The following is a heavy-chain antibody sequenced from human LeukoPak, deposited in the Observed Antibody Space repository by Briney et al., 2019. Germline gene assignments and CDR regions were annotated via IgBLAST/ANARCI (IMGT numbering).Heavy chain of an antibody. CDR1: GGSISSYY. Sequence: SETLSLTCTVSGGSISSYYWSWIRQPPGKGLEWIGYIYYSGSTNYNPSLKSRVTISVDTSKNQFSLKLSSVTAADPAVYYCATIAVAGPDNYWGQGTLVTVSS. D-gene: IGHD6-19*01. V-gene: IGHV4-59*12. CDR2: IYYSGST. J-gene: IGHJ4*02. CDR3: ATIAVAGPDNY.